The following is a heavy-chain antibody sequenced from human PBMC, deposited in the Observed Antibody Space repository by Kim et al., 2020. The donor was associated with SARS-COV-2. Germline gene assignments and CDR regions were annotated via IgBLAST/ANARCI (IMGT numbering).Heavy chain of an antibody. CDR2: INHSGST. Sequence: SETLSLTCAVYGGSFSGYYWSWIRQPPGKGLEWIGEINHSGSTNYNPSLKSRVTISVDTSKNQFSLKLSSVTAADTAVYYCARGHTYYYGSGSHPRGAVRAFYIWGQGTMVTVSS. V-gene: IGHV4-34*01. D-gene: IGHD3-10*01. CDR1: GGSFSGYY. CDR3: ARGHTYYYGSGSHPRGAVRAFYI. J-gene: IGHJ3*02.